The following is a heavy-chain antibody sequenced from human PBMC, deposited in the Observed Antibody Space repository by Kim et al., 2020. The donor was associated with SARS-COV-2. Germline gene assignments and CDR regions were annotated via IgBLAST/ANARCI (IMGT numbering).Heavy chain of an antibody. Sequence: SETLSLTCAVSGGSISSSNWWSWVRQPPGKGLEWIGEIYHSGSTNYNPSLKSRVTISVDKSKNQFSLKLSSVTAADTAVYYCARVGYYYDSSGYSDWGQGTLVTVSS. CDR2: IYHSGST. CDR1: GGSISSSNW. V-gene: IGHV4-4*02. D-gene: IGHD3-22*01. CDR3: ARVGYYYDSSGYSD. J-gene: IGHJ4*02.